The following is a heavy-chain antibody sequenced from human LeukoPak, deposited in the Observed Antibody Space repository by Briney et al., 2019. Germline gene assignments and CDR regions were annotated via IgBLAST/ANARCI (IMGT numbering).Heavy chain of an antibody. J-gene: IGHJ4*02. D-gene: IGHD3-22*01. CDR3: ARGGQSKYDSSGYLNYFDY. V-gene: IGHV3-64*01. CDR2: ISSNGGRT. CDR1: GFTFSSYV. Sequence: AGGSLRLSCAASGFTFSSYVMYWVRQAPGKGLEYVSSISSNGGRTYYANSVKGRFTISRDNSKNTLYLQMGSLRAEDMAVYYCARGGQSKYDSSGYLNYFDYWGQGTLVTVSS.